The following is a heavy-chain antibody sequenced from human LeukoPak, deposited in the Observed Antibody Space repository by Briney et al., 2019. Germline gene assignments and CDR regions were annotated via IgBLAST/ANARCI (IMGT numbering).Heavy chain of an antibody. CDR1: GFTFSSYW. J-gene: IGHJ4*02. CDR2: IKEDGSEK. CDR3: ARKYCSGGSCYLLDY. V-gene: IGHV3-7*01. D-gene: IGHD2-15*01. Sequence: PGGSLRLSCAASGFTFSSYWMSWVRQAPGKGLEWVGNIKEDGSEKYYVDSVKGRFTISRDNAKNSLYLQMNSLRAEDTAVYYCARKYCSGGSCYLLDYWGQGTLVTVSS.